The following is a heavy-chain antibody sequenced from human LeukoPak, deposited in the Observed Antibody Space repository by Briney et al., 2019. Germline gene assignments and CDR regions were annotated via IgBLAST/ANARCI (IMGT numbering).Heavy chain of an antibody. CDR3: ARAGVPAAIDY. CDR2: ISSSGSTI. Sequence: PGGSLRLSWAASGFTFSSYEMNWVRQAPGKGLEWVSYISSSGSTIYYADSVKGRFTISRDNAKNSLYLQMNSLRAEDTAVYYCARAGVPAAIDYWGQGTLVTVSS. CDR1: GFTFSSYE. J-gene: IGHJ4*02. D-gene: IGHD2-2*01. V-gene: IGHV3-48*03.